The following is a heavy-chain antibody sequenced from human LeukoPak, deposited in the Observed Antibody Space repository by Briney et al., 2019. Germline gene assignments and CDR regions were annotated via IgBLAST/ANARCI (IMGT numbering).Heavy chain of an antibody. J-gene: IGHJ4*02. Sequence: KSSETLSLTCAVYGGSFSGYYWSWIRQPPGKGLEWIGEIDHSGSTNYNPSLKSRVTISVDTSKNQFSLKLSSVTAADTAVYYCAREGGSGNGWGQGTLVTVSS. CDR3: AREGGSGNG. D-gene: IGHD3-10*01. CDR1: GGSFSGYY. V-gene: IGHV4-34*01. CDR2: IDHSGST.